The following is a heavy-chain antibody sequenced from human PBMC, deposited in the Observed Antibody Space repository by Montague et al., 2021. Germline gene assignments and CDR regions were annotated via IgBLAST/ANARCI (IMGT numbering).Heavy chain of an antibody. Sequence: SLILSCAASGFTFSSYAMTWVRQAPGKGLEWVSLIVGNGGNTFYXDSVKGRFTISRDNSKNTLYLQMNSLRADDTAAYYCAKRDSSGLHYFDYWGQGTLVTVSS. D-gene: IGHD6-19*01. CDR3: AKRDSSGLHYFDY. CDR2: IVGNGGNT. V-gene: IGHV3-23*01. J-gene: IGHJ4*02. CDR1: GFTFSSYA.